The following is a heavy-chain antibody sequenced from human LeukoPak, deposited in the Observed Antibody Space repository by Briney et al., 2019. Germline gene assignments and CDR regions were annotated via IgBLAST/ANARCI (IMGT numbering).Heavy chain of an antibody. V-gene: IGHV1-18*03. D-gene: IGHD2-15*01. CDR2: ISAYNGNT. CDR3: ARDNLAAIAGWGLDY. J-gene: IGHJ4*02. CDR1: GYTFTSYG. Sequence: GASVKVSCKASGYTFTSYGISWVRQAPGQGLEWMGWISAYNGNTYYAPNLQGRVTTTTDTSTSTAYMELRSLRSDDMAVYYCARDNLAAIAGWGLDYWGQGTLVTVSS.